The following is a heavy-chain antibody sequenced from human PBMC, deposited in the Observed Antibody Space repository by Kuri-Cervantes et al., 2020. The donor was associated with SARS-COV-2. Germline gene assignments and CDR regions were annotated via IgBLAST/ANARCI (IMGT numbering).Heavy chain of an antibody. J-gene: IGHJ6*03. CDR3: AGKDIVVVPAFYYYMDV. CDR2: INHSGST. CDR1: GYSISGGYY. D-gene: IGHD2-2*01. Sequence: SETLSLTCAVSGYSISGGYYWGWIRQPPGKGLEWIGEINHSGSTNYNPSLKSRVTISVDTSKNQFSLKLSSVTAADTAVYYCAGKDIVVVPAFYYYMDVWGKGTTVTVSS. V-gene: IGHV4-38-2*01.